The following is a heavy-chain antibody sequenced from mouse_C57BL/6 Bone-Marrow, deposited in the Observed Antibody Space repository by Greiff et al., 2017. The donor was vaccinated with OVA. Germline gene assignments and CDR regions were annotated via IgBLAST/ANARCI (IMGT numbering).Heavy chain of an antibody. D-gene: IGHD2-2*01. J-gene: IGHJ3*01. V-gene: IGHV1-15*01. CDR1: GYTFTDYE. CDR2: IDPETGGT. CDR3: TGGDYGNDVGG. Sequence: VQLQQSGAELVRPGASVTLSCKASGYTFTDYEMHWVKQTPVHGLEWIGAIDPETGGTAYNQKFKGKAILTADKSSSTAYMELRSLTSEDSAGDYCTGGDYGNDVGGWGQGTLVTVAA.